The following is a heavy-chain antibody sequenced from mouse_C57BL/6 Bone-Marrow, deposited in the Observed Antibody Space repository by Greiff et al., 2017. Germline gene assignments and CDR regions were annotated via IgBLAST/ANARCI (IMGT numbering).Heavy chain of an antibody. V-gene: IGHV1-63*01. CDR3: ARGAYGSSYGRYFDV. J-gene: IGHJ1*03. CDR1: GYTFTNYW. D-gene: IGHD1-1*01. CDR2: IYPGGGYT. Sequence: VQLQQSGAELVRPGTSVKMSCKASGYTFTNYWIGWAKQRPGHGLEWIGDIYPGGGYTNYNEKFKGKATLTADKSSSTAYMQFSSLTSEDSAMYYCARGAYGSSYGRYFDVWGTGTTVTVSS.